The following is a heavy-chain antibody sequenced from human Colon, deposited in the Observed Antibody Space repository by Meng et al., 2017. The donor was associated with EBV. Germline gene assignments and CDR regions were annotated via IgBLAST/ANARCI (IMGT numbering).Heavy chain of an antibody. CDR3: TNLDY. V-gene: IGHV3-73*02. J-gene: IGHJ4*02. Sequence: ELGESGGGFVPPGASLRRSCEASGYTFTTSAVHWVRHASGKGLEWVGRITTKASNYATAYVASVEGRFTVSRDDSTNTAYLRMNSLKTEDTAVYYCTNLDYWGQGILVTVSS. CDR2: ITTKASNYAT. CDR1: GYTFTTSA.